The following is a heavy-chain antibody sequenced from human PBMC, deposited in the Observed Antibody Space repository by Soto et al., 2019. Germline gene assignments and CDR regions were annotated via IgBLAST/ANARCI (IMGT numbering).Heavy chain of an antibody. J-gene: IGHJ4*02. CDR3: ARGGAWIGSGRGLNY. V-gene: IGHV3-33*01. CDR2: IWFDGSES. Sequence: QVQLVESGGGVVQPGRSLRLSCAVSGFTFSNYGMHWVRQAPGKGLEWVALIWFDGSESYYADSVQGRFTISRDDSKNTLYLEMNSLRAEDTAVYYCARGGAWIGSGRGLNYWGQGTLVTVSS. CDR1: GFTFSNYG. D-gene: IGHD3-10*01.